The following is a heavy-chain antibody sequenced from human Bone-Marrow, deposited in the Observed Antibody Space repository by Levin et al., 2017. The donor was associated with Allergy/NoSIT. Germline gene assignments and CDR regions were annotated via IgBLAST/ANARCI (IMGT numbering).Heavy chain of an antibody. CDR1: GFTFSGFG. Sequence: GESLKISCAASGFTFSGFGMSWVRQAPGKGLEWVSAISGSGGTTYYADSVKGRFTISRDNSKNTLFLQINSLRAEDTAVYYCAKVVGSGYYDSSGYYDDFWGQGTLVTVSS. V-gene: IGHV3-23*01. CDR2: ISGSGGTT. D-gene: IGHD3-22*01. CDR3: AKVVGSGYYDSSGYYDDF. J-gene: IGHJ4*02.